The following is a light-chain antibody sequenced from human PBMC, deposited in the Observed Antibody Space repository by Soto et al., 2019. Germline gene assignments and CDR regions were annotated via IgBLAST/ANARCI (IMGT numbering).Light chain of an antibody. CDR1: SSDVGGSNY. CDR2: DVN. CDR3: SSYATSSTPPYV. J-gene: IGLJ1*01. Sequence: QSALTQPASVSGSPGQSITISCTGTSSDVGGSNYVSWYQQHPVKAPKLRIYDVNNRPSGVSNRFSGSKSGNTASLTISGLQAEDEADYYCSSYATSSTPPYVFGTGTKVTVL. V-gene: IGLV2-14*01.